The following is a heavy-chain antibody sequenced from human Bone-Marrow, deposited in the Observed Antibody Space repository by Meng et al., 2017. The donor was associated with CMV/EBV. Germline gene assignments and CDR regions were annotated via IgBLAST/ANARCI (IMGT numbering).Heavy chain of an antibody. CDR3: ASISGKYYDILTGYYFDY. J-gene: IGHJ4*02. CDR1: GFTFSSYA. V-gene: IGHV3-48*04. CDR2: ISSSSSTI. Sequence: GESLKISCTASGFTFSSYAMHWVRQAPGKGLEWVSYISSSSSTIYYADSVKGRFTISRDNAKNSLYLQMNSLRAEDTAVYYCASISGKYYDILTGYYFDYWGQGTLVTVSS. D-gene: IGHD3-9*01.